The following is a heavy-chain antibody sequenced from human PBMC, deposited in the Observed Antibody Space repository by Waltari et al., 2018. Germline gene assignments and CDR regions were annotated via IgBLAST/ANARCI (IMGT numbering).Heavy chain of an antibody. J-gene: IGHJ4*02. CDR2: MNPYNDNT. D-gene: IGHD1-26*01. Sequence: QVQLVQSGAELRQPGASVKVSCKASGYAFTDYYISWVRQATGQGLQWMGWMNPYNDNTGYSQNFQGRVAMTANTSISTVYMELSSLRPEDTAVYFCATRIELTLGGFDHWGQGTLVTVSS. CDR3: ATRIELTLGGFDH. V-gene: IGHV1-8*01. CDR1: GYAFTDYY.